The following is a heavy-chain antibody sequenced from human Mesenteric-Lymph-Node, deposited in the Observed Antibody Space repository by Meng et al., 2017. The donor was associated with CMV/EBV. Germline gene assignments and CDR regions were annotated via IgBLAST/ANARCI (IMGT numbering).Heavy chain of an antibody. CDR3: AKWGTRYCSSTSCYMYNWFDP. D-gene: IGHD2-2*01. CDR2: ISGSGSAT. V-gene: IGHV3-23*01. CDR1: GFTFSTCA. Sequence: GGSLRLSCAASGFTFSTCAMSWVRQAPGKGLEWVSLISGSGSATYYADSVKGRFTISRDNSKNTLYLQMNSLRAEDTAVYYCAKWGTRYCSSTSCYMYNWFDPWGQGTLVTVSS. J-gene: IGHJ5*02.